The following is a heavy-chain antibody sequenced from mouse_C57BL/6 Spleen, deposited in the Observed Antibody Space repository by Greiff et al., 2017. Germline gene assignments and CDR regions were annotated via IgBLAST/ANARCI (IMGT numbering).Heavy chain of an antibody. CDR2: IRLKSDNYAT. D-gene: IGHD2-1*01. Sequence: EVKLQESGGGLVQPGGSMKLSCVASGFTFSNYWMNWVRQSPEKGLEWVAQIRLKSDNYATHYAESVKGWFTISRDDSKSSVYLQMNNLRAEDTGIYYCTYGNYDYYAMDYWGQGTSVTVSS. V-gene: IGHV6-3*01. CDR1: GFTFSNYW. CDR3: TYGNYDYYAMDY. J-gene: IGHJ4*01.